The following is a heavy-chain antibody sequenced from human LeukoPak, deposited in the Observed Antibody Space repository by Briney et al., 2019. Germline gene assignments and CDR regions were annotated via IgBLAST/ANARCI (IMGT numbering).Heavy chain of an antibody. CDR3: ARSMTVPYYYYYMDV. D-gene: IGHD2-8*01. CDR2: INHSGST. J-gene: IGHJ6*03. Sequence: PSETLSLTCAVSGGSFSGYYWSWIRQPPGKGLEWIGEINHSGSTNYNPSLKSRVTISVDTSKNQFSLKLSSVTAADTAVYYCARSMTVPYYYYYMDVWGKGTTVTVSS. V-gene: IGHV4-34*01. CDR1: GGSFSGYY.